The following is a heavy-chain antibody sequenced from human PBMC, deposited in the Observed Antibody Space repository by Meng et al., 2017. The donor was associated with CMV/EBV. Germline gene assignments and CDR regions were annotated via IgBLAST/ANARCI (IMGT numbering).Heavy chain of an antibody. Sequence: GESLKISCAASGFTFSSYGMHCVRQAPGKGLEWVAFIRYDGSNKYYADSVKGRFTISRDNSKNMLYLQMNSLRAEDTAVYYCAKDPRDSYYYDSSGYVWGQGTLVTVSS. D-gene: IGHD3-22*01. CDR1: GFTFSSYG. CDR3: AKDPRDSYYYDSSGYV. CDR2: IRYDGSNK. V-gene: IGHV3-30*02. J-gene: IGHJ4*02.